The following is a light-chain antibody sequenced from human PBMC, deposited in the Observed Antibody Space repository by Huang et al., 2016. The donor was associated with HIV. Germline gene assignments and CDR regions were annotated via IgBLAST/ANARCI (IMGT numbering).Light chain of an antibody. V-gene: IGKV1-9*01. CDR2: AAS. Sequence: IQLTQSPSSLSASVGDRVTITGRSSQGISSYLAWYQQKPGRAPNLLIYAASTLQSEVPARFSGSGSGTDFTLTISSLQPEDSATYYCQQHNSYPLTFSGGTKVEIK. J-gene: IGKJ4*01. CDR3: QQHNSYPLT. CDR1: QGISSY.